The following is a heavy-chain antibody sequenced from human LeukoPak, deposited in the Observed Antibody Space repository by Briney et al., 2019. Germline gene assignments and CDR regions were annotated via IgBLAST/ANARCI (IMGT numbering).Heavy chain of an antibody. D-gene: IGHD2-2*01. CDR2: INHSGST. CDR3: ARGFGLAAMPNYYYGMDV. Sequence: SETLSLTCAVYGGSFSGYYWSWIRQPPGKGLEWIGEINHSGSTNYNPSLKGRVTISVDTSKNQFSLKLSSVTAADTAVYYCARGFGLAAMPNYYYGMDVWGQGTTVTVSS. V-gene: IGHV4-34*01. J-gene: IGHJ6*02. CDR1: GGSFSGYY.